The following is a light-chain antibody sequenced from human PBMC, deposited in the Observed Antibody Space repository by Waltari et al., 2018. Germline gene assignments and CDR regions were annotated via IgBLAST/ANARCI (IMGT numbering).Light chain of an antibody. Sequence: QSALTQPASVSGSPGQSITISCTGTSSDVGGYNYASWYQQHPGKVPKLLIFDVSNRPSGGSTRFSGSKSGNSASLTISGLQAEDESDYYCCSFTSRSTWVFGGGTKLTVL. J-gene: IGLJ3*02. CDR3: CSFTSRSTWV. CDR1: SSDVGGYNY. CDR2: DVS. V-gene: IGLV2-14*01.